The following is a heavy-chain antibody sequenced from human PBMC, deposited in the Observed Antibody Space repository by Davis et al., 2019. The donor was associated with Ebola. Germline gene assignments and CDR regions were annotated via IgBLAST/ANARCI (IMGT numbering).Heavy chain of an antibody. V-gene: IGHV4-39*01. CDR3: ARWENDYDILTGLIWGNWFDP. Sequence: SETLSLTCTVSGGSISSSSYYWGWIRQPPGKGLEWIGSIYYSGSTYYNPSLKSRVTISVDTSKNQFSLKLSSVTAADTAVYYCARWENDYDILTGLIWGNWFDPSGQGTLVTVSS. J-gene: IGHJ5*02. CDR1: GGSISSSSYY. CDR2: IYYSGST. D-gene: IGHD3-9*01.